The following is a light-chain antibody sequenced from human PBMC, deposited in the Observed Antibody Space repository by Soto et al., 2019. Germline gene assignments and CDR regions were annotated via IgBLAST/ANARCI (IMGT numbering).Light chain of an antibody. CDR2: DAS. J-gene: IGKJ4*01. CDR1: QTVSSN. Sequence: EIVMTQSPATLSVSPGERATLSCRASQTVSSNVAWYQQKPGQAPRLLIYDASTRATGIPVRFRGSGSGTEFTLTISSLQSEDSAVYHCHQYNNWLALTFGGGTKVEIK. V-gene: IGKV3-15*01. CDR3: HQYNNWLALT.